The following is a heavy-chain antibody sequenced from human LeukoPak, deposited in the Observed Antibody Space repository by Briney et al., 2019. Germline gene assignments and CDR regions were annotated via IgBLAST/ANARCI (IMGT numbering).Heavy chain of an antibody. CDR2: IYYRGST. D-gene: IGHD3-16*01. J-gene: IGHJ6*02. CDR3: ALGNYYYYGMDV. Sequence: SQTLSLTCTVSGGSISSRSYYRGWIRQPPGKGPDWIGSIYYRGSTYYNPSHKSRVTISVDTSKNQLSLKMSSVTAADTAVYYCALGNYYYYGMDVWGQGTTVTVSS. CDR1: GGSISSRSYY. V-gene: IGHV4-39*01.